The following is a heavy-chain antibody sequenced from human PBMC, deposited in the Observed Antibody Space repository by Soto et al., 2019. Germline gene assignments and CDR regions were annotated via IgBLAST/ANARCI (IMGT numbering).Heavy chain of an antibody. CDR2: ISYDGSNK. CDR3: AKESGSYLVDY. J-gene: IGHJ4*02. V-gene: IGHV3-30*18. CDR1: GFTFSSYG. D-gene: IGHD3-10*01. Sequence: QVQLVESGGGVVQPGRSLRLSCAASGFTFSSYGMHWVRQAPGKGLEWVAVISYDGSNKYYADSVKGRFTISRDNSKNTLYLQMNSLRAEDTAVYYCAKESGSYLVDYWGQGTLVTVSS.